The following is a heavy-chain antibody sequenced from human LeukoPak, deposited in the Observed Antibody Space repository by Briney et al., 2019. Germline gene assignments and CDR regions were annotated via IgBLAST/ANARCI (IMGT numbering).Heavy chain of an antibody. J-gene: IGHJ5*02. CDR2: IMPLFGTA. CDR1: GGTFNNSA. V-gene: IGHV1-69*05. CDR3: ARDVHGDYGSGWFDP. D-gene: IGHD4-17*01. Sequence: SEKVSCKTSGGTFNNSAISWVRQAPGQGLEWLGGIMPLFGTAGYAQKFQGRVTITKDESTRTVYLELTSLTSDDTAVYYCARDVHGDYGSGWFDPWGQGTLVSVSS.